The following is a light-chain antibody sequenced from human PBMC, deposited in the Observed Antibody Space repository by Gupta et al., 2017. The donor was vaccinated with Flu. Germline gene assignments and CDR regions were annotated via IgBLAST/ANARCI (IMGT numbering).Light chain of an antibody. Sequence: GERATINGRSSQNMLYSSNNKNNVAWYRQKPGQPPELLITWASTRESGVPDRFSGGGSGTDFTLTISSLQAEDVAVYYCQQDDSSPQAFGQGTKVEIK. CDR1: QNMLYSSNNKNN. V-gene: IGKV4-1*01. J-gene: IGKJ1*01. CDR2: WAS. CDR3: QQDDSSPQA.